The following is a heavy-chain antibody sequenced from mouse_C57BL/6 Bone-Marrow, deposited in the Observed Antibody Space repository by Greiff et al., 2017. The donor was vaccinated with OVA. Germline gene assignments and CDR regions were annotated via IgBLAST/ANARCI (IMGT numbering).Heavy chain of an antibody. J-gene: IGHJ4*01. CDR1: GYTFTSYW. CDR3: ARSFYGSSYYAMDY. D-gene: IGHD1-1*01. V-gene: IGHV1-55*01. Sequence: VQLQQPGAELVKPGASVKMSCKASGYTFTSYWITWVKQRPGQGLEWIGDIYPGSGSNNYNEKFKSKATLTVDTSSSTAYMQLSSLTSEDSAVYYCARSFYGSSYYAMDYWGQGTSVTVSS. CDR2: IYPGSGSN.